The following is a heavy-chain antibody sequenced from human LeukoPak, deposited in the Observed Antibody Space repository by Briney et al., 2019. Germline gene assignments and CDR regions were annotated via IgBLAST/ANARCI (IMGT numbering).Heavy chain of an antibody. CDR3: AKDLDCSSTSCYPDY. CDR1: GFTFSTYA. Sequence: PGGSLRLSCAASGFTFSTYAMSWVRRAPGKGLEWVSAISGSGGSTYYADSVKARFTISRDNSKNTLYLQMNSLRAEDTAVYYCAKDLDCSSTSCYPDYWGQGTLVTVSS. V-gene: IGHV3-23*01. J-gene: IGHJ4*02. D-gene: IGHD2-2*01. CDR2: ISGSGGST.